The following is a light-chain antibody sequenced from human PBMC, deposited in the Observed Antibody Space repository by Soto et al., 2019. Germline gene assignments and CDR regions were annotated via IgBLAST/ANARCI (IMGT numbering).Light chain of an antibody. CDR1: QSISSNY. J-gene: IGKJ1*01. CDR3: QQYGDSPT. Sequence: EIVLTQSPRTLSLSPGERATLSCRASQSISSNYVAWYQQKPGQAPRLLIYDASTRATGIPNRYSGSGSGTDFTLTISRLEPEDFVVFYCQQYGDSPTLGQGTKVDSK. CDR2: DAS. V-gene: IGKV3-20*01.